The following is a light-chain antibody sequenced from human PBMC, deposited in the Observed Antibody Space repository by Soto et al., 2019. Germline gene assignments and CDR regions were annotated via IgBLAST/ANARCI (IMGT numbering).Light chain of an antibody. V-gene: IGLV1-44*01. CDR3: GTWGWGLRV. CDR1: SSNIGSNT. J-gene: IGLJ1*01. Sequence: QSVLTQPPSASGTPGQRVTISCSGSSSNIGSNTVNWYQQLPGTAPKLLIYSNNQRPSGVPDRFSGSKSGTSASLAISGLQSEDEADYYCGTWGWGLRVFGAGTKLTVL. CDR2: SNN.